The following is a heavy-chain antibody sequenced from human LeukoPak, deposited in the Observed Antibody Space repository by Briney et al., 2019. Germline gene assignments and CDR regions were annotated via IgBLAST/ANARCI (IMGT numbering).Heavy chain of an antibody. CDR2: IYTSGST. J-gene: IGHJ5*02. CDR3: ARVLWFGENWFDP. D-gene: IGHD3-10*01. Sequence: TSQTLSLTCTVSGGSISSGSYYWSWIRQPAGKGLEWIGRIYTSGSTNYNPSLKSRVTISVDTSKNQFSPKLSSVTAADTAVYYCARVLWFGENWFDPWGQGTLVTVSS. V-gene: IGHV4-61*02. CDR1: GGSISSGSYY.